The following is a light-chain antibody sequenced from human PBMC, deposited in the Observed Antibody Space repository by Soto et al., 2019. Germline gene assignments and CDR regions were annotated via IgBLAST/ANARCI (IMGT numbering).Light chain of an antibody. V-gene: IGKV3-15*01. CDR1: QSVSNN. CDR2: GAS. J-gene: IGKJ2*01. CDR3: QQYNNGYT. Sequence: EVVLTQSPVTLSVSPGERATLSCRASQSVSNNLAWYQQKPGQAPRHLIYGASTRATGIPARFSGSGSGTEFTLTISSLQAEDFAVYYCQQYNNGYTCDQGTKLEIK.